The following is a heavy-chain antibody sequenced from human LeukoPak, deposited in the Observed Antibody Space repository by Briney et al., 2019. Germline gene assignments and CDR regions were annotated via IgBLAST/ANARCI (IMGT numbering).Heavy chain of an antibody. D-gene: IGHD1-1*01. CDR1: GDSITRNY. Sequence: PSETLSLTCTVSGDSITRNYWTWVRQPPGKGLEWIGYIYYDGRTTYNPSLKSRVTISVGTAKNHFSLELSSVTAADTAVYYCARRNDPYDLDVWGQGTTVTVS. CDR2: IYYDGRT. CDR3: ARRNDPYDLDV. V-gene: IGHV4-59*08. J-gene: IGHJ6*02.